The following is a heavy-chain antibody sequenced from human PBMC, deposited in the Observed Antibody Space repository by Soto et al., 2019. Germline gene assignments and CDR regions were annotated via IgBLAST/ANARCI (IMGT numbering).Heavy chain of an antibody. Sequence: SGPTLVNPTQTLTLTCTFSGFSLSTSGMCVSWIRQPPGKALEWLARIDWDDDKYYSTSLKTRLTISKDTSTNQVVLTMTNMDPVDTATYYCAGIGYCSSASCGYFDFPGQAILVTVSS. CDR2: IDWDDDK. J-gene: IGHJ4*02. CDR1: GFSLSTSGMC. CDR3: AGIGYCSSASCGYFDF. D-gene: IGHD2-2*03. V-gene: IGHV2-70*11.